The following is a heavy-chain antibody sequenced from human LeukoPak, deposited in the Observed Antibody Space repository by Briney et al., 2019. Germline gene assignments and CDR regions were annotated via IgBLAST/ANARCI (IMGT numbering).Heavy chain of an antibody. CDR1: GGSFSGYY. D-gene: IGHD3-10*01. V-gene: IGHV4-34*01. Sequence: SETLSLTCAVYGGSFSGYYWSWIRQPPGKGLEWIGEINHSGSTNYNPSLKSRVTISVDTSKNQISLKLSSVTAADTAVYYCARVGADGSGFLFDYWGQGTLVTVSS. J-gene: IGHJ4*02. CDR3: ARVGADGSGFLFDY. CDR2: INHSGST.